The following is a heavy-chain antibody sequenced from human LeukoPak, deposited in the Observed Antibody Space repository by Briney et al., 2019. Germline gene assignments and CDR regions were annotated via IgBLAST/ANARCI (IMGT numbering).Heavy chain of an antibody. V-gene: IGHV1-69*13. J-gene: IGHJ5*02. CDR2: IIPIFGTA. D-gene: IGHD1-26*01. CDR1: GYTFTSYG. CDR3: ARWELLPNWFDP. Sequence: ASVKVSCKASGYTFTSYGISWVRQAPGQGLEWMGGIIPIFGTANYAQKFQGRVTITADESTSTAYMELSSLRSEDTAVYYCARWELLPNWFDPWGQGTLVTVSS.